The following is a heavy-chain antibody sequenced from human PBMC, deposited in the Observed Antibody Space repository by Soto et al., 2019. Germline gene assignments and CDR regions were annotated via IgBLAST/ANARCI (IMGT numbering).Heavy chain of an antibody. Sequence: PSETLSLTCTVSGGSISSYYWSWIRQPPGKGLEWIGYIYYSGSTNYNPSLKSRVTISVDTSKNQFSLKLSSVTAADTAVYYCASDAVSYGMAVWGQGTTVPVSS. CDR3: ASDAVSYGMAV. D-gene: IGHD3-16*01. CDR2: IYYSGST. V-gene: IGHV4-59*01. CDR1: GGSISSYY. J-gene: IGHJ6*02.